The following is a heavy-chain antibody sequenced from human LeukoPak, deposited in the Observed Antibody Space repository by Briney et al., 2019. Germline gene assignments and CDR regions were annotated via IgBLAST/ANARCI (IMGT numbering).Heavy chain of an antibody. Sequence: SETLSLTCTVSVYSISSGYYWGWIRQPPGKGLEWIGSIYHSGSTYYNPSLKSRVTISVDTSKNQFSLKLSSVTAADTAVYYCARDHPRTSDIVVVVAATPLMWDWFDPWGQGTLVTVSS. J-gene: IGHJ5*02. CDR2: IYHSGST. D-gene: IGHD2-15*01. V-gene: IGHV4-38-2*02. CDR3: ARDHPRTSDIVVVVAATPLMWDWFDP. CDR1: VYSISSGYY.